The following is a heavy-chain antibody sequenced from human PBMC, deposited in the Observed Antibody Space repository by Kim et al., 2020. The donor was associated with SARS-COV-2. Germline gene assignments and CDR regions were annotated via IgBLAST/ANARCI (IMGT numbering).Heavy chain of an antibody. CDR1: GFTFSTYS. J-gene: IGHJ5*02. CDR3: ARVRGWFDP. V-gene: IGHV3-21*06. CDR2: ISSSSSYM. Sequence: GGSLRLSCAASGFTFSTYSMNWVRQAPGKGLEWVSSISSSSSYMYYADSVKGRFTISRDNAKNSLYLQMNSLRAEDTAVYYCARVRGWFDPWGQGTLFTVSS.